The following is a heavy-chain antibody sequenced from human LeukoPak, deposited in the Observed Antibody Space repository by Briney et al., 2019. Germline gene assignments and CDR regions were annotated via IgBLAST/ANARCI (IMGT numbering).Heavy chain of an antibody. D-gene: IGHD3-3*01. V-gene: IGHV3-23*01. CDR3: AKEIFGVVITYFDY. Sequence: GGSLRLSCAASGFTSSSYAMSWVRQAPGKWLEWVSAISGSGGSTYYADSVKGRFTISRDNSKNTLYLQMNSLRAEDTDVYYCAKEIFGVVITYFDYWGQGTLVTVSS. CDR1: GFTSSSYA. J-gene: IGHJ4*02. CDR2: ISGSGGST.